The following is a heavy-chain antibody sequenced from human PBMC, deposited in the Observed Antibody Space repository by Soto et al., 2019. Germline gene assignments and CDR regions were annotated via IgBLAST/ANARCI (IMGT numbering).Heavy chain of an antibody. J-gene: IGHJ4*02. CDR1: GFTFSSYG. CDR2: IWYDGSNK. CDR3: AREGHSSSWYDY. V-gene: IGHV3-33*01. Sequence: ESGGGVVQPGRSLRLSCAASGFTFSSYGMHWVRQAPGKGLEWVAVIWYDGSNKYSADSVKGRFTVSRDNSKNTLYLQMNSLRAEDTAVYYCAREGHSSSWYDYWGQGTLVTVSS. D-gene: IGHD6-13*01.